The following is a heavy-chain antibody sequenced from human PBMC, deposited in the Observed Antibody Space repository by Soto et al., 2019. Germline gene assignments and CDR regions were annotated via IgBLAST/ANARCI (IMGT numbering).Heavy chain of an antibody. CDR2: ISGSGGST. D-gene: IGHD3-10*01. Sequence: EVQLLESGGGLVQPGGSLRLSCAASGFTFSSYAMTWVRQGPGKGLEWVSSISGSGGSTYYADSVKGRFTISRDNSKNTLYLQMSSLRAEDTAVYYCAKSGGNVLLWFVDYWGRGTLVTVSS. CDR3: AKSGGNVLLWFVDY. V-gene: IGHV3-23*01. J-gene: IGHJ4*02. CDR1: GFTFSSYA.